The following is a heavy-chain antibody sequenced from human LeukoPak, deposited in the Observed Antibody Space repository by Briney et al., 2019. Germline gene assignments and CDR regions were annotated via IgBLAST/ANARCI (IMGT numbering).Heavy chain of an antibody. D-gene: IGHD2-2*01. CDR1: GGSISSSIYY. V-gene: IGHV4-39*07. CDR2: VFYNGAT. Sequence: SETLSLTCIVSGGSISSSIYYWAWVRQPPGKGLEWIGTVFYNGATQYSPSLRSRVTISIDTSTNQFSLKLTSVTAADTALYYCARESCSSTSCSHFDHWGQGTLVTVFS. J-gene: IGHJ4*02. CDR3: ARESCSSTSCSHFDH.